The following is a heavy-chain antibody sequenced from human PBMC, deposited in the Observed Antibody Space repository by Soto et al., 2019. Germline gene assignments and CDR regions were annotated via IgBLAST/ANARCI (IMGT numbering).Heavy chain of an antibody. J-gene: IGHJ4*02. CDR2: IDWDDEK. CDR1: GFSLKTYGMR. CDR3: ARGSAYSDYDLEY. V-gene: IGHV2-70*04. D-gene: IGHD4-17*01. Sequence: SGPTLVNPTQTLTLTCTFSGFSLKTYGMRVSWVRQPPGKALEWLARIDWDDEKFYSTSLKTRLSISKGTSDNQVVLTMTNMDPIDTATYYCARGSAYSDYDLEYWGQGALVTVSS.